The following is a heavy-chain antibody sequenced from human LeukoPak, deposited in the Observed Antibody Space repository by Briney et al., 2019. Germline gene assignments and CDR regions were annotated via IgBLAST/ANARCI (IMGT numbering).Heavy chain of an antibody. CDR2: ISWDSGDI. CDR1: GFTFDDYA. CDR3: ARRVSTFAFDP. Sequence: GRSLRLSCAASGFTFDDYAMHWVRQAPGKGLEWVSGISWDSGDIVYADSVKGRFTISRDNAKNSLYLQMNSLRPEDTALYYCARRVSTFAFDPWGQGTLVTVSS. D-gene: IGHD6-13*01. V-gene: IGHV3-9*01. J-gene: IGHJ5*02.